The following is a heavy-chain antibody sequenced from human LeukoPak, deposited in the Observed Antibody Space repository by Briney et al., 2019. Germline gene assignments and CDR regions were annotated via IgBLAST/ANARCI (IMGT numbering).Heavy chain of an antibody. J-gene: IGHJ6*03. V-gene: IGHV4-34*01. D-gene: IGHD3-22*01. CDR3: ARGPTDYYDSSGYYHTPYYYYMGV. Sequence: SETLSLTCGVYGVSFSGYYWSWIRHPPGKGLEWIGEINHSGSTTYNPSLKSRVTISVDTSKNQFSLKLSSVTAADTAVYYCARGPTDYYDSSGYYHTPYYYYMGVWGKGTTVTVSS. CDR2: INHSGST. CDR1: GVSFSGYY.